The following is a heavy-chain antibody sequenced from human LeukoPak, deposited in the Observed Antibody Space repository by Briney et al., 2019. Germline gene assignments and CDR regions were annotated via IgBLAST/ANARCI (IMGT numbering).Heavy chain of an antibody. CDR2: IYTGGST. Sequence: SETLSLTCTVSDGSISTYYWSWIRQPAGKGLEGIGRIYTGGSTNYNPSLESRVIMSINTPENHFSLKLSSVTATDTAVYYCTRGPTAYCGSTTCAPYFDYWGQGTLVTVSS. CDR3: TRGPTAYCGSTTCAPYFDY. CDR1: DGSISTYY. J-gene: IGHJ4*02. V-gene: IGHV4-4*07. D-gene: IGHD2-2*01.